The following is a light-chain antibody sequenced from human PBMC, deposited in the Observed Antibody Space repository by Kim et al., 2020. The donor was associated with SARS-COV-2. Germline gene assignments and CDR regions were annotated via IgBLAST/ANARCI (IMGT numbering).Light chain of an antibody. CDR2: EVN. Sequence: QSALTQPPSVSGSPGQSVTISCTGTSSDVGSYDRVSWYQQPPGTAPKLMIYEVNNRPSGVPDRFSGSKSGNTASLTISGLQAEDEADYYCASYTSSSTWVFGGGTQLTFL. J-gene: IGLJ3*02. CDR3: ASYTSSSTWV. V-gene: IGLV2-18*02. CDR1: SSDVGSYDR.